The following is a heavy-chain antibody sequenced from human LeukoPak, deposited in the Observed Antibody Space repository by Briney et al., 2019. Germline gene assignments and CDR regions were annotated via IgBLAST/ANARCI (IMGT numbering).Heavy chain of an antibody. CDR1: GGTFSSYA. CDR3: ARENYDILTGYPHPDY. CDR2: ISAYNGNT. V-gene: IGHV1-18*01. Sequence: ASVKVSCKASGGTFSSYAISWVRQAPGQGLEWMGWISAYNGNTNYAQKLQGRVTMTTDTSTSTAYMELRSLRSDDTAVYYCARENYDILTGYPHPDYWGQGTLVTVSS. D-gene: IGHD3-9*01. J-gene: IGHJ4*02.